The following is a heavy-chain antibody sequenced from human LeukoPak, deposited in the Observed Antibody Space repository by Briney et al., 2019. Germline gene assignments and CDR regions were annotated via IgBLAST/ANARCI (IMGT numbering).Heavy chain of an antibody. CDR2: INPNSGGT. CDR3: ATGPFRAD. J-gene: IGHJ4*02. V-gene: IGHV1-2*02. CDR1: GYTFVDYY. Sequence: ASVKVSCKASGYTFVDYYIHWVRQAPGQGLEWMGWINPNSGGTNYAQILQGRLTMTRDTSISTAYMELSRLRSDDTAVYYCATGPFRADWGQGTLVTVSS.